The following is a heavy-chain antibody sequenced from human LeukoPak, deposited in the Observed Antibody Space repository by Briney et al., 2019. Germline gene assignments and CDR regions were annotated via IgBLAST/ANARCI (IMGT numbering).Heavy chain of an antibody. D-gene: IGHD3-22*01. V-gene: IGHV3-15*01. Sequence: PGGSLRLSCAASGFTFSSSTMNWVRQAPGKGLEWVGRIKSKTDGGTTDYAAPVKGKFTIPRDDSKNTLYLQMNSLKTEDTAVYYCTTELIPYYYDSSGYYSIDYWGQGTLVTVSS. CDR2: IKSKTDGGTT. CDR3: TTELIPYYYDSSGYYSIDY. CDR1: GFTFSSST. J-gene: IGHJ4*02.